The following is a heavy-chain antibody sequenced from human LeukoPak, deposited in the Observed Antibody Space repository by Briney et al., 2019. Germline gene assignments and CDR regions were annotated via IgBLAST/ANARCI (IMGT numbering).Heavy chain of an antibody. D-gene: IGHD7-27*01. CDR1: GYTFTAYY. Sequence: GASVKVSCKASGYTFTAYYIHWVRQAPGQGLAWMGWISPYTGGTNYAQKFQGRVTITQDRSSNTVYMDLNRLTSDDTALYYCVRDHNSENWGSLGKWGQGTLVTVSS. CDR2: ISPYTGGT. J-gene: IGHJ4*02. CDR3: VRDHNSENWGSLGK. V-gene: IGHV1-2*02.